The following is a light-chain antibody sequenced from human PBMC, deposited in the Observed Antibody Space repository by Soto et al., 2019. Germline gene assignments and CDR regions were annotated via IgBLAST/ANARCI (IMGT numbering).Light chain of an antibody. Sequence: EIVLTQSPATLSLSPGERATLSCRASQSVSSYLAWYQQKPGQAPRLLIYDASNRATGIPARFSGSESGTDFTLTIRSLEPEDFAVYYCQQRSNWPSFGGGTKVEIK. J-gene: IGKJ4*01. CDR2: DAS. CDR3: QQRSNWPS. V-gene: IGKV3-11*01. CDR1: QSVSSY.